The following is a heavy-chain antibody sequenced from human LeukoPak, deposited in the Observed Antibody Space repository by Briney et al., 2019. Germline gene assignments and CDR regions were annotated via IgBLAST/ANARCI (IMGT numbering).Heavy chain of an antibody. Sequence: PSETLSLTCTVSGGSISSYYWSWIRRPAGKGLEWIGRIYTSGSTNYNPSLKSRVTMSVDTSKNQFSLKLSSVTAADTAVYYCARDGMATDDAFDIWGQGTMVTVSS. V-gene: IGHV4-4*07. CDR3: ARDGMATDDAFDI. D-gene: IGHD5-24*01. CDR2: IYTSGST. CDR1: GGSISSYY. J-gene: IGHJ3*02.